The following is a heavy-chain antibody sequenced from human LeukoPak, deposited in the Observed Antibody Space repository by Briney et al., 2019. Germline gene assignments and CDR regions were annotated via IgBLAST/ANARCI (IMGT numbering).Heavy chain of an antibody. CDR1: GYTFTSSG. Sequence: ASVKVSCKAPGYTFTSSGVSWVRQAPGQGLEWMGWISAYNGDINYAQKFQGRVTMTTDTSTSTAYMELRSLRSDDTAICYCARVGRDYGGNRFSDYWGQGTLVTVSS. CDR2: ISAYNGDI. V-gene: IGHV1-18*01. J-gene: IGHJ4*02. CDR3: ARVGRDYGGNRFSDY. D-gene: IGHD4-23*01.